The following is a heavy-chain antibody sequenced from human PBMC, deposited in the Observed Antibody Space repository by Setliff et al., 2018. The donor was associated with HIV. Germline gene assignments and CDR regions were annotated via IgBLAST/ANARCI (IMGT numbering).Heavy chain of an antibody. Sequence: ASVKVSCKASGYTFISYAMHWVRQAPGQRLEWMGVINPAGGNSHYAQKFQGRVTVTRDASTSTVYMDLSSLRSDDTAVYFCARVYCSIASCYDEYYFDYWGQGTLVTVSS. V-gene: IGHV1-3*01. CDR3: ARVYCSIASCYDEYYFDY. CDR2: INPAGGNS. D-gene: IGHD2-2*01. CDR1: GYTFISYA. J-gene: IGHJ4*02.